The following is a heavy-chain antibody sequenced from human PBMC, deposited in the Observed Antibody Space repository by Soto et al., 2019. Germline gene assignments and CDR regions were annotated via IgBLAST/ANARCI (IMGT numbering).Heavy chain of an antibody. V-gene: IGHV3-15*01. D-gene: IGHD3-22*01. CDR3: TTYDSSGYYYVDY. J-gene: IGHJ4*02. CDR1: GFTFSNAW. Sequence: GGSLRLSCAASGFTFSNAWMSWVRQAPGKGLEWVGRIKSKTDGGTTDYAAPVKGRLTISRDDSKNTLYLQMNSLKTEDTAVYYCTTYDSSGYYYVDYWGQGTLVTVSS. CDR2: IKSKTDGGTT.